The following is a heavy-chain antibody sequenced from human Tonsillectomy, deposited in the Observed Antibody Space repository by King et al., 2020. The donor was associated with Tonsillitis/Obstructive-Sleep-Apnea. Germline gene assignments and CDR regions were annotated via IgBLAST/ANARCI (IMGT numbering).Heavy chain of an antibody. CDR2: ISSSSSYI. Sequence: QLVQSGGGLVKPGGSLRLSCAASGFTFSSYSMNWVRQAPGKGLEWVSSISSSSSYIYYADSVKGRFTISRDNAKNSLYLQMNSLRAEDTAVYYCARGGYCSSTSCYTGYYYYMDVWGKGTPVTVSS. D-gene: IGHD2-2*02. J-gene: IGHJ6*03. CDR1: GFTFSSYS. V-gene: IGHV3-21*01. CDR3: ARGGYCSSTSCYTGYYYYMDV.